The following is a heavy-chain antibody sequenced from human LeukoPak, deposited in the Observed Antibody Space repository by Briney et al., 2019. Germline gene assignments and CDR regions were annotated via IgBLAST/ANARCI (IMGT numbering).Heavy chain of an antibody. CDR1: GYTFTGYY. J-gene: IGHJ6*03. V-gene: IGHV1-8*02. Sequence: ASVKVSCEASGYTFTGYYMHWVRQAPGQGLEWMGWINPNSGNTGYAQKFQGRVTMTRNTSISTAYMELSSLRSEDTAVYYCARQGMRAMVRGVPRVGYYMDVWGKGTTVTVSS. CDR3: ARQGMRAMVRGVPRVGYYMDV. CDR2: INPNSGNT. D-gene: IGHD3-10*01.